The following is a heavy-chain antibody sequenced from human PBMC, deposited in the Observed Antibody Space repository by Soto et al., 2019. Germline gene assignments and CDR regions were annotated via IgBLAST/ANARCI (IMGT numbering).Heavy chain of an antibody. CDR2: IYYSGST. Sequence: SETLSLTCTVSGGSISSGDYYWSWIRQPPGKGLEWIGYIYYSGSTYYNPSLKSRVTISVDTSKNQFSLKLSSVTAADTAVYYCARERFGVGDHYYYYYGMDVWGQGTTVTVSS. D-gene: IGHD3-3*01. J-gene: IGHJ6*02. CDR3: ARERFGVGDHYYYYYGMDV. CDR1: GGSISSGDYY. V-gene: IGHV4-30-4*01.